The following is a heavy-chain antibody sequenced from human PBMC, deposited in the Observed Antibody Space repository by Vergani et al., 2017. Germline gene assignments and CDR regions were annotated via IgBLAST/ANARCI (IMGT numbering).Heavy chain of an antibody. CDR3: ASGGGSYYRFYFDY. D-gene: IGHD1-26*01. V-gene: IGHV1-69*06. J-gene: IGHJ4*02. Sequence: QVQLVQSGAEVKKPGSSVKVSCKASGGTFSSYAISWVRQAPGQGLEWMGGIIPIFGTANYAQKFQGRVTITADKSTSTAYMELSSLRSDDTAVYYCASGGGSYYRFYFDYWGQGTLVTVSS. CDR1: GGTFSSYA. CDR2: IIPIFGTA.